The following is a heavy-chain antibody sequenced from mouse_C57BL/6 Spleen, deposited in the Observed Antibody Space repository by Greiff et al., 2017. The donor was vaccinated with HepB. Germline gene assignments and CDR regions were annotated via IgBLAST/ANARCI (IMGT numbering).Heavy chain of an antibody. D-gene: IGHD2-4*01. Sequence: LQESGPELVKPGASVKISCKASGYAFSSSWMNWVKQRPGKGLEWIGRIYPGDGDTNYNGKFKGKATLTADKSSSTAYMQLSSLTSEDSAVYFCARDYDYDVWFAYWGQGTLVTVSA. J-gene: IGHJ3*01. CDR2: IYPGDGDT. V-gene: IGHV1-82*01. CDR1: GYAFSSSW. CDR3: ARDYDYDVWFAY.